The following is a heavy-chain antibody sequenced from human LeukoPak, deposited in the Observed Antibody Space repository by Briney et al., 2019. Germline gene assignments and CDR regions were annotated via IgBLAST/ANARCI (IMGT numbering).Heavy chain of an antibody. V-gene: IGHV3-23*01. Sequence: GGSLRLSCGASGFTFTTYGMNWVRQAPGKGIQWVSGISANGRHTDYADSVKGRFTISRDNSKNTVYLQMNSLRVEDTALYYCAKDFPLSGSSSGNWGQGTLVTVSS. CDR1: GFTFTTYG. J-gene: IGHJ4*02. D-gene: IGHD6-6*01. CDR2: ISANGRHT. CDR3: AKDFPLSGSSSGN.